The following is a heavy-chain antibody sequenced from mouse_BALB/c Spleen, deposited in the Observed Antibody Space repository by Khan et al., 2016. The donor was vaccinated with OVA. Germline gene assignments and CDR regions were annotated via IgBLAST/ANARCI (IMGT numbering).Heavy chain of an antibody. D-gene: IGHD2-14*01. CDR2: IRNKANGYTT. CDR1: GFTFTDYY. CDR3: ARDNPIPMDY. J-gene: IGHJ4*01. Sequence: EMELVESGGGLVQPGGSLRLSCATSGFTFTDYYMSWVRQPPGKALEWLGFIRNKANGYTTEYSASVKGRFTISRDNSQSILYLQMNTLRAEDSATYYCARDNPIPMDYWGQGTSVTVSS. V-gene: IGHV7-3*02.